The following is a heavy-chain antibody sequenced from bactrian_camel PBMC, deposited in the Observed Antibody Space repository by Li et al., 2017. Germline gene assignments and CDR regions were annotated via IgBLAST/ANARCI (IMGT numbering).Heavy chain of an antibody. J-gene: IGHJ4*01. CDR1: GFTFSSFA. Sequence: VQLVESGGGLVQPGGSLRLSCASSGFTFSSFAMSWVRQPPGKGLEWVSGINPGGSTTYYADSVKGRSTISRDNAKNSVYLQTNSLILEDSAMYYCAADFGPYCSGSYLARRANFEGQGTQVTVS. V-gene: IGHV3S40*01. D-gene: IGHD2*01. CDR2: INPGGSTT.